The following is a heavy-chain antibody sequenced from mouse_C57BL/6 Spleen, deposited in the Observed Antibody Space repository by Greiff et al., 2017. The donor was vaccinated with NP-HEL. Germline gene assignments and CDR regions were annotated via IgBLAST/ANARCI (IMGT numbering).Heavy chain of an antibody. D-gene: IGHD1-1*01. V-gene: IGHV1-63*01. J-gene: IGHJ1*03. CDR1: GYTFTNYW. Sequence: QVQLQQSGAELVRPGTSVKMSCKASGYTFTNYWIGWAKQRPGHGLEWIGDIYPGGGYTNYNEKFKGKATLTADKSSSTAYMQFSRLTSEDSAIYYCARSYGSSLWYFDVWGTGTTVTVSS. CDR3: ARSYGSSLWYFDV. CDR2: IYPGGGYT.